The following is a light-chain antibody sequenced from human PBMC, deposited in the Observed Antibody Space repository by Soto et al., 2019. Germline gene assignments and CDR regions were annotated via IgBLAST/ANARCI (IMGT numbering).Light chain of an antibody. CDR2: GAS. CDR3: QQYGGSPWT. J-gene: IGKJ1*01. Sequence: EMVMTQSPATLSLSPGERATLSCRASQSVSSSYLAWYQQKPGQAPRLLIYGASSRATGIPDRFSGSGSGTDFTLTISRLEPEDFAVYYCQQYGGSPWTFGQGTKVDIK. CDR1: QSVSSSY. V-gene: IGKV3-20*01.